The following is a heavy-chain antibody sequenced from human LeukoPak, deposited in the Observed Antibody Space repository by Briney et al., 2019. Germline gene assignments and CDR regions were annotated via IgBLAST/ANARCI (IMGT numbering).Heavy chain of an antibody. D-gene: IGHD6-13*01. Sequence: SETLSLTCTVSGGSISNYYWNWIRQPPGKGLEWIGYIYYTGNTNYNPSLKSRVTISVDTSKNQFSLKLSSVTAADTAVYYCARDSRIAAAGIYYFDYWGQGTLVTVSS. CDR2: IYYTGNT. J-gene: IGHJ4*02. CDR1: GGSISNYY. V-gene: IGHV4-59*12. CDR3: ARDSRIAAAGIYYFDY.